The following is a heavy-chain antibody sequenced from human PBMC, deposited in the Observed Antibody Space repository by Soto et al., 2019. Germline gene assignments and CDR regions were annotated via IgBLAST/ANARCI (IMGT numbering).Heavy chain of an antibody. Sequence: PSETLSLTSAVSGVSIHNSHSFWGWIRQPPGKGLEFIGSIYYSGGANYNPSLKSRVTISLATSKNQFSLTVNSVTAADTAIYYCGRVVEGATRHTDFDSWGQGTLVTVSS. D-gene: IGHD2-15*01. CDR3: GRVVEGATRHTDFDS. CDR1: GVSIHNSHSF. J-gene: IGHJ5*01. V-gene: IGHV4-39*01. CDR2: IYYSGGA.